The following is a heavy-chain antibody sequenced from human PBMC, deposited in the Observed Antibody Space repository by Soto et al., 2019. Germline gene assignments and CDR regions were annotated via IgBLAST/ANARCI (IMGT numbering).Heavy chain of an antibody. CDR2: ISGSGGST. V-gene: IGHV3-23*01. CDR3: AKGYCSSTSCYGNWFDP. CDR1: GFTFSSYS. Sequence: EVQLLQSGGGLVQPGGSLRLSCAASGFTFSSYSIYWVRQAPGKGLEWVSAISGSGGSTYYADSVKGRFTISRDNSKNTLYLQMNSLRAEDTAVYYCAKGYCSSTSCYGNWFDPWGQGTLVTVSS. D-gene: IGHD2-2*01. J-gene: IGHJ5*02.